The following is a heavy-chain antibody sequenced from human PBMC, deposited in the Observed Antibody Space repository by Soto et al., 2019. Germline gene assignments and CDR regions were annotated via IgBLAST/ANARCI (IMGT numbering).Heavy chain of an antibody. J-gene: IGHJ4*02. Sequence: QVQLVQSGAEVKKPGASVKVSCKASGYTFTTYGITWMRQAPGQGLEWMGWISAYNGNTNYAQKLQGRVTMTTYTSTNSAYMEQRSLRSDDTAMYYCARTDSRPQDFDYWGQGTLVTVSS. CDR1: GYTFTTYG. CDR3: ARTDSRPQDFDY. CDR2: ISAYNGNT. V-gene: IGHV1-18*01. D-gene: IGHD6-13*01.